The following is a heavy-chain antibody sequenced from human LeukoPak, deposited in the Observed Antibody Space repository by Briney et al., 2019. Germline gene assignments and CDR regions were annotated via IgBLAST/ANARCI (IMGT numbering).Heavy chain of an antibody. CDR2: ITGSGDST. J-gene: IGHJ4*02. CDR1: GFTFSTYA. D-gene: IGHD6-19*01. V-gene: IGHV3-23*01. Sequence: GGSLRLSCAASGFTFSTYAMSWVRQAPGRGLEWVSTITGSGDSTYYADSVKGRFTISRDSSKNSLYLQMDSLRAEDTAVYYCAKGSAVADLYFDFWGQGTLVTVSS. CDR3: AKGSAVADLYFDF.